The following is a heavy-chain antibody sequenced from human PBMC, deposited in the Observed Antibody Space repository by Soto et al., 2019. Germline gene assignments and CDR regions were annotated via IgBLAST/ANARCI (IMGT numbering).Heavy chain of an antibody. D-gene: IGHD3-10*01. CDR2: ISWNSGSI. J-gene: IGHJ4*02. Sequence: EVQLVESGGGLVQPGRSLRLSCAASGFTFDDYAMHWVRQAPGKGLEWVSGISWNSGSIGYADSVKGRFTISRDNAKNSMYLQMNSLIAEDTALYYCAKARLYMVRGVTFDYWGQGTLVTVS. V-gene: IGHV3-9*01. CDR3: AKARLYMVRGVTFDY. CDR1: GFTFDDYA.